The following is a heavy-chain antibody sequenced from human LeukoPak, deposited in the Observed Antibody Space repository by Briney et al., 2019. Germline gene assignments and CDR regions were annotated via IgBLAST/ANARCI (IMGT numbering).Heavy chain of an antibody. CDR1: GDSISSDGYY. J-gene: IGHJ4*02. D-gene: IGHD3-22*01. CDR3: ARALKDSSGYYYEYYFDN. CDR2: IFYSGST. V-gene: IGHV4-31*03. Sequence: PSQTLSLTCTVSGDSISSDGYYWSWTRQHPGKGLEWIGYIFYSGSTYYNPSLKSRVTISGDTSKNQLSLKLRSVTAADTAVYYCARALKDSSGYYYEYYFDNWGRGNPVTVSS.